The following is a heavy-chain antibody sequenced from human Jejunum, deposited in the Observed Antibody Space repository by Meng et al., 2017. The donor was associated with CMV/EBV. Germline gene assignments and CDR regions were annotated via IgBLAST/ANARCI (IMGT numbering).Heavy chain of an antibody. J-gene: IGHJ5*02. CDR3: ARGGNFDP. D-gene: IGHD2/OR15-2a*01. V-gene: IGHV7-4-1*02. CDR1: GYTFSTYT. CDR2: ISTNTGTP. Sequence: QLQLVQSWFELKKPGASVKVSCKASGYTFSTYTINWVRQAHGRGLEWMGWISTNTGTPTYTQGFTGRFVFSLDTSVSTAYLQISSLKAEDTAVYYCARGGNFDPWGQGTLVTVSS.